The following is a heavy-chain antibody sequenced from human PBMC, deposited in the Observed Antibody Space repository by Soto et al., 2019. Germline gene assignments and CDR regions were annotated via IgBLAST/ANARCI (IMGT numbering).Heavy chain of an antibody. V-gene: IGHV3-72*01. D-gene: IGHD1-7*01. CDR3: ARSIPGTTSFDS. J-gene: IGHJ4*02. CDR2: SRDKGNSYST. Sequence: EVHLVESGGGLVQPGGSLRLSCAGSGFTFSDYYIDWVRQAPGKGLELVGRSRDKGNSYSTDYAASVKGRFTVSRDTSNNSLYLQMNSLKADDTALYYCARSIPGTTSFDSWGQGTLVTVSS. CDR1: GFTFSDYY.